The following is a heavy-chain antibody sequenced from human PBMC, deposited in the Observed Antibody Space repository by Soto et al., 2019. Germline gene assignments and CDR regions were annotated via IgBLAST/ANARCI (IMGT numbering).Heavy chain of an antibody. D-gene: IGHD5-12*01. Sequence: QVQMVASGGGVVKPGGSLRLSCVASGIPFSDLYISWIRQAPGKGLEWISYISAKSNDINYLDSVKGRFTISRDNAKQSVSLQMHSLKAEDTAIYYCGTILRGHHGNDGYWGQGTLVTVSS. V-gene: IGHV3-11*05. CDR2: ISAKSNDI. J-gene: IGHJ4*02. CDR1: GIPFSDLY. CDR3: GTILRGHHGNDGY.